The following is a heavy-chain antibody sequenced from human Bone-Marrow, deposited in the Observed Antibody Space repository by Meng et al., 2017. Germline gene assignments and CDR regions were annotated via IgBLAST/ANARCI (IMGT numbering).Heavy chain of an antibody. V-gene: IGHV1-69*18. CDR3: ARTNWEDWYFDL. CDR1: GSTFSRYA. Sequence: QGQVVQSGAWVEEPGSSVEGSWQGFGSTFSRYAISWVGPAPGQGLEWMGRINPIFGTANHAQKFQGKVTNTADESTSTAYMELSSLRSEDTAVYYCARTNWEDWYFDLWGRGTLVTVSS. J-gene: IGHJ2*01. CDR2: INPIFGTA. D-gene: IGHD1-1*01.